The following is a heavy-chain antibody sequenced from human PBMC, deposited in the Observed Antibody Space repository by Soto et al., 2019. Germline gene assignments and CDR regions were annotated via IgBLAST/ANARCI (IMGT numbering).Heavy chain of an antibody. V-gene: IGHV1-18*01. D-gene: IGHD1-26*01. CDR1: GYTFASYG. Sequence: QVQLVQSGAEVKKPGASVKVSCKASGYTFASYGISWVRQAPGQGLEWMGWISASNGNTNYAQKLQGRVTMTTDTSTSTAYMELRSLRSDDTAVYYCARDHRRGWELLPHNDYWGQGTLVTVSS. J-gene: IGHJ4*02. CDR3: ARDHRRGWELLPHNDY. CDR2: ISASNGNT.